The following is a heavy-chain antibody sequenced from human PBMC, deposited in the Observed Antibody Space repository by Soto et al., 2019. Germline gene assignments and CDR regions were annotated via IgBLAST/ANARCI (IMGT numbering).Heavy chain of an antibody. CDR1: GGSISSSSYY. V-gene: IGHV4-39*01. CDR2: IYYSGST. D-gene: IGHD2-15*01. J-gene: IGHJ6*03. Sequence: SETLSLTCTVSGGSISSSSYYWGWIRQPPGKGLEWIGSIYYSGSTYYNPSLKSRVTISVDTSKNQFSLKLSSVTAADTAVYYCARQICSGGSCYSGDYYYYYMDVWGKGTTVTVSS. CDR3: ARQICSGGSCYSGDYYYYYMDV.